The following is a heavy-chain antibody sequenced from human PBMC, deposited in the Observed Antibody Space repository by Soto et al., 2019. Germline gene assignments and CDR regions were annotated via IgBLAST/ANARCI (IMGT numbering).Heavy chain of an antibody. CDR3: ARPTYYYDSSGPPAY. CDR1: GFTFSSNW. J-gene: IGHJ4*02. D-gene: IGHD3-22*01. CDR2: IRQDGSEK. V-gene: IGHV3-7*02. Sequence: GGSLRLSCVGSGFTFSSNWMTWVRQAPGKGLEWVGNIRQDGSEKNYVDSVKGRFTISRDNPKNTLYLQMNSLRAEDTAVYYCARPTYYYDSSGPPAYWGQGTLVTVSS.